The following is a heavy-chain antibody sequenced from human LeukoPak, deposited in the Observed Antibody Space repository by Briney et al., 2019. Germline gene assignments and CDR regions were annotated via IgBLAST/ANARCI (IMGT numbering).Heavy chain of an antibody. Sequence: SETLSLTCAVYGGSFSGYYWSWIRQPPGKGLEWIGEINRSGSTSYNPSLKSRVTISVDTSKNQFSLKLSSVTAADTAVYYCARNPKKRDTNYYYYYMDVWGKGTTVTVSS. D-gene: IGHD5-18*01. CDR2: INRSGST. V-gene: IGHV4-34*01. CDR1: GGSFSGYY. CDR3: ARNPKKRDTNYYYYYMDV. J-gene: IGHJ6*03.